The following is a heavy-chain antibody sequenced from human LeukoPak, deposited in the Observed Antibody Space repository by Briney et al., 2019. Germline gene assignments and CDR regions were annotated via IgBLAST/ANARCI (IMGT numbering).Heavy chain of an antibody. V-gene: IGHV3-48*03. D-gene: IGHD6-19*01. CDR1: GFTFSSYE. CDR2: ITPSGDSL. CDR3: AGGSGWLIDY. J-gene: IGHJ4*02. Sequence: GGSLRLSCAASGFTFSSYEMNWGRQAPGKGLEWISYITPSGDSLYYADSVKGRFTISRDNAKNSVYLQMNSLRAEDTAVYYCAGGSGWLIDYWGQGTLVTVSS.